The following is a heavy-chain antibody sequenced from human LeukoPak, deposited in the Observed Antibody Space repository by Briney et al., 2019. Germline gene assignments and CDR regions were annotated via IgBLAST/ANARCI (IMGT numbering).Heavy chain of an antibody. CDR1: GGSISSGHYY. V-gene: IGHV4-30-4*01. CDR2: IYNSGSS. J-gene: IGHJ6*02. D-gene: IGHD7-27*01. CDR3: ARDKSGHILSNYYYGMDV. Sequence: SETLSLTCTGSGGSISSGHYYLSWIRQPPGKGLEWVGYIYNSGSSYYNPSLKSRLTISVDTSKNQFSLKLSSVTAADTAVYYCARDKSGHILSNYYYGMDVWGPGTTVTVSS.